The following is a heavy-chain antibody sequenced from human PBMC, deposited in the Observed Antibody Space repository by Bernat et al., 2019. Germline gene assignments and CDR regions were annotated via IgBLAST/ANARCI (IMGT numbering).Heavy chain of an antibody. J-gene: IGHJ3*02. D-gene: IGHD1-26*01. CDR3: ASWGMDSGSYVDAFDI. CDR1: GGTFSSYA. V-gene: IGHV1-69*06. Sequence: QVQLVESGAEVKKPGSSVKVSCKASGGTFSSYAISWVRQAPGQGLEWMGGIIPIFGTANYAQKFQGRVTITADKSTSTAYMELSSLRSEDTAVYYCASWGMDSGSYVDAFDIWGQGTMVTVSS. CDR2: IIPIFGTA.